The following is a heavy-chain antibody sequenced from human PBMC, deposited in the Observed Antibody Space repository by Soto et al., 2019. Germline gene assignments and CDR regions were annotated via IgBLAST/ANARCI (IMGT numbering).Heavy chain of an antibody. J-gene: IGHJ5*02. CDR2: ISYDGSNK. CDR3: AKDYARFGEFSCWFDP. V-gene: IGHV3-30*18. CDR1: GFTFSSYG. Sequence: GGSLRLSCAASGFTFSSYGMHWVRQAPGKGLEWVAVISYDGSNKYYADYVKGRFTISRDNSKNTLYLQMNSLRAEDSVFFYCAKDYARFGEFSCWFDPWGQGTLVTVSS. D-gene: IGHD3-10*01.